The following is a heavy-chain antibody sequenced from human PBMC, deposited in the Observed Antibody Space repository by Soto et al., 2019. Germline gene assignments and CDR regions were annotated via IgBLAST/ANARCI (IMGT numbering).Heavy chain of an antibody. Sequence: GASVKVSCKASGYIFINYYMHWVRQAPGQGLEWMGIINPSGGSTSYAQKFQGRVTMTRDTSTSTVYMELSSLRSEDTAVYYCARVRLSFGGVIWGPADYWGQGTLVTVSS. D-gene: IGHD3-16*01. CDR3: ARVRLSFGGVIWGPADY. CDR1: GYIFINYY. CDR2: INPSGGST. J-gene: IGHJ4*02. V-gene: IGHV1-46*01.